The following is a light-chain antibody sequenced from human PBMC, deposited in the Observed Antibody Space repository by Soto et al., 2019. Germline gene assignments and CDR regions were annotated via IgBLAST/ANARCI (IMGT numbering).Light chain of an antibody. J-gene: IGKJ1*01. Sequence: DFQMTQSPSSLSASVGDIVTITCRASQNIYRFLTWYQQKPGKAPTVLIYAASSLQSGVPSRFIGSATVAEFTLTIRRLQPEDLATYYLQQAFSSPWGFGQGTQVEI. CDR3: QQAFSSPWG. CDR2: AAS. CDR1: QNIYRF. V-gene: IGKV1-39*01.